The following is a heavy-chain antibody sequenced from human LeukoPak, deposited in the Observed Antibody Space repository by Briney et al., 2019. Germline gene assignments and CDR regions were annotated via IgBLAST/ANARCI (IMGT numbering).Heavy chain of an antibody. V-gene: IGHV2-5*02. D-gene: IGHD6-13*01. CDR2: IYWDDDK. Sequence: SGPTLVNPTQTLTLTCTFSGFSLSTSGVGVGWIRQPPGKALEWLALIYWDDDKRYSPSLKSRLTITKDTSKNQVVLTMTNMDPVDTATYYCAHARYSSSWSTEYYFDYWGQGTLVTVSS. CDR3: AHARYSSSWSTEYYFDY. J-gene: IGHJ4*02. CDR1: GFSLSTSGVG.